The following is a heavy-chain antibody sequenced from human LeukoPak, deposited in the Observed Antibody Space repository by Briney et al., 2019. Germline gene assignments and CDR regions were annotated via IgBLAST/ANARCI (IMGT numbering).Heavy chain of an antibody. Sequence: GESLKISCKGSGYIFTNYWIGWVRQMPGKGLEWMGRIDPSDSYTNYSPSFQGHVTISADKSITTAYLQWSSLKASDTAMYYCARWWYSSGWYFWGQGTLVTVSS. CDR3: ARWWYSSGWYF. J-gene: IGHJ4*02. V-gene: IGHV5-10-1*01. D-gene: IGHD6-19*01. CDR2: IDPSDSYT. CDR1: GYIFTNYW.